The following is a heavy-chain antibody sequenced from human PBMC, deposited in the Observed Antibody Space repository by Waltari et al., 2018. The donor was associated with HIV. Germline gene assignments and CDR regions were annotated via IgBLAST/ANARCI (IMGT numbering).Heavy chain of an antibody. V-gene: IGHV4-61*02. J-gene: IGHJ2*01. CDR1: VGSIKADRGNAT. D-gene: IGHD6-19*01. CDR2: ISTSGTT. CDR3: ARSPKQWLFIRGIFFDV. Sequence: QVQLDESGPGRVRPSPTLSPTCLFSVGSIKADRGNATWAWTRQPAGKDLEWIRNISTSGTTNYNPSLKNRVFISKDKSKKSFSLKGNSVTAADTAVYFCARSPKQWLFIRGIFFDVWGRGTLVTVSP.